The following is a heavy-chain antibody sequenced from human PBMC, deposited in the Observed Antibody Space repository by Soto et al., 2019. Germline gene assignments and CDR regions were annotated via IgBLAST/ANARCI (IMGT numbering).Heavy chain of an antibody. CDR1: GYTFTSYG. D-gene: IGHD1-1*01. J-gene: IGHJ6*02. CDR2: ISAYNGNT. Sequence: GASVKVSCKASGYTFTSYGISWVRQAPGQGLEWMGWISAYNGNTNYAQKLQGRVTMTTDTSTSTAYMELRSLRSDDTAVYYCTTSRQPAYYYYGMDVWGQGTTVTVSS. CDR3: TTSRQPAYYYYGMDV. V-gene: IGHV1-18*01.